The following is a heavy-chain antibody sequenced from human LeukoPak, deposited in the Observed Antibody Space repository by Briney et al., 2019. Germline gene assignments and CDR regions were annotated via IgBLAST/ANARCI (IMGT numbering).Heavy chain of an antibody. CDR1: GFTFSNYA. CDR3: ARDDYGDYGLLDY. Sequence: RRSLRLSCAASGFTFSNYAIHWVRQAPGKGLEWVAVISYDGTNKYYADSVQGRFTISRDNSKNMLYLQMNSLRVEDTAVYYCARDDYGDYGLLDYWGQGTLVTVSS. CDR2: ISYDGTNK. D-gene: IGHD4-17*01. J-gene: IGHJ4*02. V-gene: IGHV3-30-3*01.